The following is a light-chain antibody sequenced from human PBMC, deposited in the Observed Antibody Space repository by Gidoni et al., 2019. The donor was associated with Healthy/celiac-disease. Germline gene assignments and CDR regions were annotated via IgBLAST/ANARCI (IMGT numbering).Light chain of an antibody. J-gene: IGKJ1*01. Sequence: AIQMTPSPSSLSASVGDRVTITCRASQGIRNDLGWYQQKPGKAPKLLIYAASSLQSAVPSRFSGSGSGTDFTLTISSLQPEDFATYYCLQDYNYPRTFGQGTKVEIK. CDR2: AAS. V-gene: IGKV1-6*01. CDR3: LQDYNYPRT. CDR1: QGIRND.